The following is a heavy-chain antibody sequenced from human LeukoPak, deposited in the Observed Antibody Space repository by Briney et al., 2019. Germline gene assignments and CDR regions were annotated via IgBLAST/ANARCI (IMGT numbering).Heavy chain of an antibody. V-gene: IGHV1-2*02. CDR2: INPNSGGT. D-gene: IGHD6-19*01. CDR1: GYTFTGYY. Sequence: ASVKVSCKASGYTFTGYYMHWVRQAPGQGLEWMGWINPNSGGTNYAQKFQGRVTMTRDTSISTVYMELSSLRSEDTAVYYCARIYRGYSSGWFGYWGQGTLVTVSS. CDR3: ARIYRGYSSGWFGY. J-gene: IGHJ5*01.